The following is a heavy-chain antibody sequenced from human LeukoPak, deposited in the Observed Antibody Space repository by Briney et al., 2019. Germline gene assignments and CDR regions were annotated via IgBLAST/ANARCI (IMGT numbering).Heavy chain of an antibody. J-gene: IGHJ6*02. CDR2: ISAYNDNT. Sequence: ASVKVSCKASGYTFTSYGTSWVRQAPGQGLEWMGWISAYNDNTNYAQKLQGRVTMTTDTSTSTAYMELRSLRSDDTAVYYCARGGDSSSWYYYYGMDVWGQGTTVTVSS. D-gene: IGHD6-13*01. CDR1: GYTFTSYG. CDR3: ARGGDSSSWYYYYGMDV. V-gene: IGHV1-18*01.